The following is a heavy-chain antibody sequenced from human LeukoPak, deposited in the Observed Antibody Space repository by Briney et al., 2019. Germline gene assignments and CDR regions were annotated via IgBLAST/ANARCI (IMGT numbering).Heavy chain of an antibody. Sequence: GGSLRLSCVASGFTFSSYWMAWVRQAPGKGLEWVANMKQDGSAKHYADSVKGRFSISRDNSKNSVYLQMDSLRAEDTALYYCARDNVGAFDYWGHGALVTVSS. V-gene: IGHV3-7*01. CDR2: MKQDGSAK. CDR1: GFTFSSYW. D-gene: IGHD1-26*01. CDR3: ARDNVGAFDY. J-gene: IGHJ4*01.